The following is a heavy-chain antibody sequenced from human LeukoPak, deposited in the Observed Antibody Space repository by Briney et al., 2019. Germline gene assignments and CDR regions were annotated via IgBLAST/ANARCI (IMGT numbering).Heavy chain of an antibody. CDR2: INSDGSGT. CDR1: GFTFSSYG. V-gene: IGHV3-74*01. CDR3: TRVPYYYDSSGYRDAFDI. J-gene: IGHJ3*02. Sequence: PGGSLRLSCAASGFTFSSYGMHWVRQAPGKGLVWVSRINSDGSGTSYADSVKDRFTISRDNAKNTLYLQMNSLRAEDAAVYFCTRVPYYYDSSGYRDAFDIWGQGTMVIVSS. D-gene: IGHD3-22*01.